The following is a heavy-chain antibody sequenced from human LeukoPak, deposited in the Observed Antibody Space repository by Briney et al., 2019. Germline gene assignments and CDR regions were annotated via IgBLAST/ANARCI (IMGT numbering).Heavy chain of an antibody. Sequence: PSETLSLTCTVSGGSISSYYWSWIRQPPGKGLEWIGYIYYSGSTNYNPSLKSRVTISVDTSKNQFSLKLSSVTAADTAVYYCAKPGVVIAHFDSWGQGTLVTVSS. V-gene: IGHV4-59*01. CDR3: AKPGVVIAHFDS. CDR1: GGSISSYY. J-gene: IGHJ4*02. CDR2: IYYSGST. D-gene: IGHD2-21*01.